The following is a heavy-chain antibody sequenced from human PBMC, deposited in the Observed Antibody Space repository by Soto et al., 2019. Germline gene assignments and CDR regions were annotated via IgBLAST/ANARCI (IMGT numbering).Heavy chain of an antibody. J-gene: IGHJ6*02. CDR3: AKASNYYYYGMDV. Sequence: VGARRLSCAASGFTFSSYGMHWVRQTPGKGLEWVAVISYDGSNKYYADSVKGRFTISRDNSKNTLYLQMNSLRAEDTAVYYCAKASNYYYYGMDVWGQGTTVTVSS. CDR1: GFTFSSYG. V-gene: IGHV3-30*18. CDR2: ISYDGSNK.